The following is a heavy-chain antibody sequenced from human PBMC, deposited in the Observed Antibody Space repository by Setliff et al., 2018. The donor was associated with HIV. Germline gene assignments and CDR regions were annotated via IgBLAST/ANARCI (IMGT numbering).Heavy chain of an antibody. D-gene: IGHD3-22*01. CDR3: ARRYHDASGFYNS. V-gene: IGHV4-39*02. Sequence: PSETLSLTCTVPGGSINRSNYYWDWLRQPPGKGLEWIGNIHYSRGSSYNASLKSRVTISLDTSKNHFSLKLSSVAAADTAVYYCARRYHDASGFYNSWGQGVLVTVSS. CDR2: IHYSRGS. J-gene: IGHJ4*02. CDR1: GGSINRSNYY.